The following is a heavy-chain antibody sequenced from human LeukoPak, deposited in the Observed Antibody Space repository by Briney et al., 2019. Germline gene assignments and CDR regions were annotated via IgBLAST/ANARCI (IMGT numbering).Heavy chain of an antibody. CDR3: ARNAWGAVETAGDY. J-gene: IGHJ4*02. CDR2: ISSSGSTI. D-gene: IGHD6-19*01. V-gene: IGHV3-48*03. Sequence: PGGSLRLSRAASGFTFSSYEMNWVRQAPGKGLEWVSYISSSGSTIYYADSVKGRFTISRDNAKSSLYLQMNSLRAEDTAVYYCARNAWGAVETAGDYWGQGTLVTVSS. CDR1: GFTFSSYE.